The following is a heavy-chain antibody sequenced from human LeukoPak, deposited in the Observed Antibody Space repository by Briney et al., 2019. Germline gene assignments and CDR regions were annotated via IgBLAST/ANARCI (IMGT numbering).Heavy chain of an antibody. V-gene: IGHV3-23*01. CDR2: ISGSGGST. CDR1: GFTFSSYA. J-gene: IGHJ4*02. CDR3: ARGRVIYYDSETDGDY. D-gene: IGHD3-22*01. Sequence: GGSLRLSCAASGFTFSSYAMSWVRQAPGKGLEWGSAISGSGGSTYYADSVRGRFTISRDNSKNTLYLQMNSLRAEDTAVYYCARGRVIYYDSETDGDYWGQGTLVTVSS.